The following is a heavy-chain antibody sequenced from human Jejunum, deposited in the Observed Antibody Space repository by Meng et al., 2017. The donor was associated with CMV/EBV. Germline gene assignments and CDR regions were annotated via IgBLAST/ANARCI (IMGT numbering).Heavy chain of an antibody. J-gene: IGHJ5*02. CDR3: VRQSGSAYNWFDP. Sequence: SGGSISGSSYYWGWIRQPPGKGLEWIGSIYYTRNTYYNPSLKSRVTISVETSQNQFSLKLKSVTAADTAVYYCVRQSGSAYNWFDPWGHGTLVTVSS. CDR1: GGSISGSSYY. V-gene: IGHV4-39*01. CDR2: IYYTRNT. D-gene: IGHD3-10*01.